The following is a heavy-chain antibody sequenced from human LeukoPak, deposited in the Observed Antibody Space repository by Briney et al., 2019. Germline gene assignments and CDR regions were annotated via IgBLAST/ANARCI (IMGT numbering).Heavy chain of an antibody. CDR1: GGTFSSYA. D-gene: IGHD2-2*01. V-gene: IGHV1-69*04. Sequence: ASVKVSCKASGGTFSSYAISWVRQAPGQGLEWMGRSIPILGIANYAQKFQGRVTITADKSTSTAYMELSSLRSEDTAVYYCARGSCSSTSCYRRYYYGMDVWGQGTTVTVSS. CDR3: ARGSCSSTSCYRRYYYGMDV. J-gene: IGHJ6*02. CDR2: SIPILGIA.